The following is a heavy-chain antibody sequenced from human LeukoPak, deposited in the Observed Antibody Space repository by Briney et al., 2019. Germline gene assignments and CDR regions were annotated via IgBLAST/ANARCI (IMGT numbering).Heavy chain of an antibody. V-gene: IGHV4-59*01. CDR2: IYYSGST. CDR1: GGSISSYY. D-gene: IGHD3-3*01. Sequence: SETLSLTCTVSGGSISSYYWSWIRQPPGKGLEWIGYIYYSGSTNYNPSLKSRVTTSVDTSKNQFSLKLSSVTAADTAVYYCARGNFGVVTASVGYWGQGTLVTVSS. J-gene: IGHJ4*02. CDR3: ARGNFGVVTASVGY.